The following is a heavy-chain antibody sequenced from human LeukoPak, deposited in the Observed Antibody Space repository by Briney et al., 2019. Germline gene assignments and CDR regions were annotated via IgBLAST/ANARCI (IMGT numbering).Heavy chain of an antibody. J-gene: IGHJ4*02. V-gene: IGHV3-23*01. Sequence: PGGSLRLSCAASGITFSSYAMSWVRQAPGKGLEWVSGISGTGGSTYHADSVKGRFTISRDNSKNTLYLQMNSLRAEDTAVYYCARAMILYNWNDEYYFDYWGQGTLVTVSS. D-gene: IGHD1-20*01. CDR2: ISGTGGST. CDR3: ARAMILYNWNDEYYFDY. CDR1: GITFSSYA.